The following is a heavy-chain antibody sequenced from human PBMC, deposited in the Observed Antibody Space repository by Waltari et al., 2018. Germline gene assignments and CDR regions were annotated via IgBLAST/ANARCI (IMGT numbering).Heavy chain of an antibody. CDR3: AHSRYFDWLFPDY. V-gene: IGHV2-5*08. CDR2: IYWNDDK. CDR1: GGSISSGGYY. J-gene: IGHJ4*02. D-gene: IGHD3-9*01. Sequence: QESGPGLVKPSQTLSLTCTVSGGSISSGGYYWSWIRQHPGKGLEWLALIYWNDDKRYSPSLKSRLTITKDTSKNQVVLTMTNMDPVDTATYYCAHSRYFDWLFPDYWGQGTLVTVSS.